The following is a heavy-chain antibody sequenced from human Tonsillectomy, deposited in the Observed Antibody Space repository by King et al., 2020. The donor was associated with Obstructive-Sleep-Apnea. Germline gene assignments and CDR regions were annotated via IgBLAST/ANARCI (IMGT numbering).Heavy chain of an antibody. CDR1: GGSISSGGYY. CDR2: IYYSGST. Sequence: QLQESGPGLVKPSQTLSLTCTVSGGSISSGGYYWSWIRQHPGKGLEWTGYIYYSGSTYYNPSLKSRVTISVDTSKNQFSLKLSSVTAADTAVYYCARDRGSSGYYPYYFDYWGQGTLVTVSS. D-gene: IGHD3-22*01. J-gene: IGHJ4*02. V-gene: IGHV4-31*03. CDR3: ARDRGSSGYYPYYFDY.